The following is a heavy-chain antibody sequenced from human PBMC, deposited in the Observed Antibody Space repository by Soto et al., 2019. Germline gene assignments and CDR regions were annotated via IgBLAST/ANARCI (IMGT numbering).Heavy chain of an antibody. CDR2: ISSSGSTI. CDR1: GFTFSSYS. Sequence: EVQLVESGGGLVQPGGSLRLSCAASGFTFSSYSMTWVRQAPGKGLEWVSYISSSGSTIYYADSVKSRFTISRDNAQNSLFLQMISLRAEDTAVYYCARDERAYGADALDIWGQGTMVTVSS. V-gene: IGHV3-48*01. CDR3: ARDERAYGADALDI. J-gene: IGHJ3*02. D-gene: IGHD4-17*01.